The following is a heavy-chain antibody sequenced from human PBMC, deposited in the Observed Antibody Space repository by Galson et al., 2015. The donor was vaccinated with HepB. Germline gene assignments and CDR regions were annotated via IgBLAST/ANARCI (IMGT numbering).Heavy chain of an antibody. CDR2: ISSSSSYI. CDR3: SSGYCSSTSCYLYYFDH. J-gene: IGHJ4*02. D-gene: IGHD2-2*01. CDR1: GFTLSSYS. V-gene: IGHV3-21*03. Sequence: LRLSCAASGFTLSSYSMNWVRQAPGKGLEWVSSISSSSSYIYYADSVKGRFTIPRDNDKNSLYLQMNRLRAEDTAVYYCSSGYCSSTSCYLYYFDHWGQETLVTVSS.